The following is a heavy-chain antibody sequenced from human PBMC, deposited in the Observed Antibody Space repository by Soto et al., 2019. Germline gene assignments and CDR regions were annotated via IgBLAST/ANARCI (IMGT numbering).Heavy chain of an antibody. CDR3: TRNQVKADY. Sequence: EVQLVESGGDLVQPGGSLRLSCVASGFALSSFWMTWVRQAPGKGLEWVAKIKGDGSEQNYVDSVRGRFTISRDNAKNSVYLQMNSPRVDDTAVYYCTRNQVKADYWGQGTLVTVSS. V-gene: IGHV3-7*01. D-gene: IGHD3-22*01. CDR1: GFALSSFW. J-gene: IGHJ4*02. CDR2: IKGDGSEQ.